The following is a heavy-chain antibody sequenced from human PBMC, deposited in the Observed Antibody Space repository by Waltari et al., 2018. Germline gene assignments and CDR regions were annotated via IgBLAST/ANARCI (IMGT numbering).Heavy chain of an antibody. D-gene: IGHD1-1*01. Sequence: QVQLVESGGGVVQPGRSLRLSCADSGFDFGRYGMHWVRQAPGKGLEWVSIIYYDGNKRYYADSVKGRFTVSRDNSKNTMYLQMNSLRPEDTALYYCARPDNERAFDIWGQGTMVTVSS. J-gene: IGHJ3*02. V-gene: IGHV3-30*03. CDR3: ARPDNERAFDI. CDR2: IYYDGNKR. CDR1: GFDFGRYG.